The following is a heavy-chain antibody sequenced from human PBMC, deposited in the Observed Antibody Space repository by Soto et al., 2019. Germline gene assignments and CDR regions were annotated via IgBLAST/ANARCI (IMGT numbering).Heavy chain of an antibody. CDR3: ASPYYDFWSGYYTNRFDY. Sequence: PSETLSLTCTVSGGSISSSSYYWGWIRQPPGKGLEWIGSIYYSGSTYYNPSLKSRVTISVDTSKNQFSLKLSSVTAADTAVYYCASPYYDFWSGYYTNRFDYWGQGTLVTVS. D-gene: IGHD3-3*01. J-gene: IGHJ4*02. CDR1: GGSISSSSYY. V-gene: IGHV4-39*01. CDR2: IYYSGST.